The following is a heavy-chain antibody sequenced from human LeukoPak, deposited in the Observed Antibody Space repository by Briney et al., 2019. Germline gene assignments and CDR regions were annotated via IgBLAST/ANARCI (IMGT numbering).Heavy chain of an antibody. CDR2: ISAYDGNT. J-gene: IGHJ4*02. V-gene: IGHV1-18*01. D-gene: IGHD5-18*01. CDR1: GCTLSSYG. Sequence: GVSVKVSCKPSGCTLSSYGISWVRQAPGQGLEWMGCISAYDGNTDYAQNLQGRVTMTTDPSTSTAYIELRSRRSDDTAVYYCARAVRGYSYAYLPYWGQGTLVTVSS. CDR3: ARAVRGYSYAYLPY.